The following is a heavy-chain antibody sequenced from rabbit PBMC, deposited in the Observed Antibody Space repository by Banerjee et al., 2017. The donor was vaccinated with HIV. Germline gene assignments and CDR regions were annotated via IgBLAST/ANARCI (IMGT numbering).Heavy chain of an antibody. CDR1: GFDISSYS. V-gene: IGHV1S43*01. Sequence: QSLEESGGDPVKPGASLTLSCKASGFDISSYSIGWVRQAPGKGLEWIASIYTVGGSAFYASWVNGRFTISLDNAQNTVFLQMTSLTAADTATYFCARGLVAGVLDLWGQGTLVTVS. J-gene: IGHJ4*01. CDR2: IYTVGGSA. CDR3: ARGLVAGVLDL. D-gene: IGHD3-3*01.